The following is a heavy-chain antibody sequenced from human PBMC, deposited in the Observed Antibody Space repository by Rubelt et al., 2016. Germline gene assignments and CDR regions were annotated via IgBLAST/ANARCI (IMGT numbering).Heavy chain of an antibody. D-gene: IGHD1-7*01. Sequence: QVQLVQSGAEVKKPGASVKVSCKASGYTFTSYGISWVRQAPGQGLEWMGWISAYNGNTNYAKKLQGRVTRTTDTSTSTAYMELRSLRSDDTAVYYCARDLPPFRRYNWNFPLDYWGQGTLVTVSS. CDR1: GYTFTSYG. V-gene: IGHV1-18*01. CDR2: ISAYNGNT. J-gene: IGHJ4*02. CDR3: ARDLPPFRRYNWNFPLDY.